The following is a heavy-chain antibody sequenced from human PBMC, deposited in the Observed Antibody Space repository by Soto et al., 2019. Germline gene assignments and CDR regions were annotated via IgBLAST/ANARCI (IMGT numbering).Heavy chain of an antibody. Sequence: SGGSLRLSCAASGFPFINFAMSWVRQSPGKGLEWVSAISGTGSRTWYADSVRGRFTVSRDNSKNTLYLQMNSLRDEDTAVYYCAKFGASGSYFQFDYWRPGTLVTVSS. J-gene: IGHJ4*02. V-gene: IGHV3-23*01. CDR3: AKFGASGSYFQFDY. CDR1: GFPFINFA. CDR2: ISGTGSRT. D-gene: IGHD3-10*01.